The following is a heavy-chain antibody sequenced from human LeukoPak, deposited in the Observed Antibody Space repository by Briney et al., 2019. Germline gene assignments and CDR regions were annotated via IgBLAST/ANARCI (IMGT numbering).Heavy chain of an antibody. Sequence: GGSLRLSCAVSGFTFSSHWMSWVRQAPGKGLEWVANIKEDGSEKDYVDSVKGRSTISRDNAKNSLYLQMNSLRAEDTAVYYCARLRPYFDYWGQGTLVTVSS. J-gene: IGHJ4*02. CDR2: IKEDGSEK. V-gene: IGHV3-7*01. CDR3: ARLRPYFDY. CDR1: GFTFSSHW.